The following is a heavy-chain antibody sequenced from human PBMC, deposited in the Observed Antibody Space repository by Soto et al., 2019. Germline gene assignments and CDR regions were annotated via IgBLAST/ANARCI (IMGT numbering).Heavy chain of an antibody. J-gene: IGHJ4*02. Sequence: HPGGSLRLSCAASGFTFSSYGMHWVRQAPGKGLEWVAVISYDGSNEYYADSLKGRFTISRDNSKNTLYLQMNSLRAEDTSVYYCAKEGLREWLPQRAFDYWGQGTLVTVSS. CDR3: AKEGLREWLPQRAFDY. CDR2: ISYDGSNE. D-gene: IGHD5-12*01. CDR1: GFTFSSYG. V-gene: IGHV3-30*18.